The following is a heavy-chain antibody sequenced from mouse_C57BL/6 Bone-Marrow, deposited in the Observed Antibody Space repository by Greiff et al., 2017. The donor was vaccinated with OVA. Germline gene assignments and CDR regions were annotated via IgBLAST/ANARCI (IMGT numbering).Heavy chain of an antibody. CDR2: INPNNGGT. Sequence: EVQLQQSGPELVKPGASVKMSCKASGYTFTDYNMHWVKQSHGKSLEWIGYINPNNGGTSYNQKFKGKATLTVNKSSSTAYMELRSLTSEDSAVYYGARGTVVDYYAMDYWGQGTSVTVSS. CDR3: ARGTVVDYYAMDY. V-gene: IGHV1-22*01. D-gene: IGHD1-1*01. J-gene: IGHJ4*01. CDR1: GYTFTDYN.